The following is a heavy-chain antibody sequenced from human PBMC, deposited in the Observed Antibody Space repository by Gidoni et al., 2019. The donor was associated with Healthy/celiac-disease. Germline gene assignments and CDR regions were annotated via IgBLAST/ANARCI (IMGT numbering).Heavy chain of an antibody. Sequence: QLQLVESGGGSAKPGGPPRLSCASPAFPFSDYYLSWIRQAPGKGLGWVSYNSSSSSYTNYADGGKGQYTNTRDNAKNSLYLQKNSLRAEGTAVYCWARKDPTMGQGVPEGGASDYWGQGTLVTVSS. CDR3: ARKDPTMGQGVPEGGASDY. J-gene: IGHJ4*02. D-gene: IGHD3-10*01. CDR2: NSSSSSYT. V-gene: IGHV3-11*05. CDR1: AFPFSDYY.